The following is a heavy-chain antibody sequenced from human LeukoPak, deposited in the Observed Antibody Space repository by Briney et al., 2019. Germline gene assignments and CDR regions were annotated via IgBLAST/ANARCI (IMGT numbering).Heavy chain of an antibody. CDR1: GFTFSDYY. CDR2: ISSSGSTI. Sequence: GGSLRLSCAASGFTFSDYYMSWIRQAPGKGLEWVSYISSSGSTIYYADSVKGRFTISRDNAKNSLYLQMNSLRAEDTAVYYCARSTYYYDSSGWGGYFDYGGQGTLVTVSS. CDR3: ARSTYYYDSSGWGGYFDY. J-gene: IGHJ4*02. D-gene: IGHD3-22*01. V-gene: IGHV3-11*04.